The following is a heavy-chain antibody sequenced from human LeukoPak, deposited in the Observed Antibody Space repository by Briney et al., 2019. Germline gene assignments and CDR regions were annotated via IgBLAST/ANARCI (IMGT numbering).Heavy chain of an antibody. Sequence: PGGSLRLSCAASGFTFSSYGMHWVRQAPGKGLEWVSGISWNSGNIGYADSVKGRFTISRDNAKNSLYLQMNSLRAEDTALYYCAKGWHNSGYSSDIDYWGQGTLVTVSS. CDR1: GFTFSSYG. V-gene: IGHV3-9*01. CDR2: ISWNSGNI. CDR3: AKGWHNSGYSSDIDY. D-gene: IGHD3-22*01. J-gene: IGHJ4*02.